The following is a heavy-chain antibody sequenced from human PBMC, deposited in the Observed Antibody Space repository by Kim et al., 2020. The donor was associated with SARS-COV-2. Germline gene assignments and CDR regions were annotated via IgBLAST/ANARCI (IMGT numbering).Heavy chain of an antibody. CDR1: GFTFTSYA. V-gene: IGHV3-23*03. Sequence: GGSLRLSCAASGFTFTSYAMSWFRQAPGEGLEWVSIIYSGDSDAYYADSVKGRFTISRDNSKKTLYLQMNNLRAEDTAIYYCAKGPTQNHGDYYY. CDR3: AKGPTQNHGDYYY. J-gene: IGHJ6*01. CDR2: IYSGDSDA. D-gene: IGHD2-21*01.